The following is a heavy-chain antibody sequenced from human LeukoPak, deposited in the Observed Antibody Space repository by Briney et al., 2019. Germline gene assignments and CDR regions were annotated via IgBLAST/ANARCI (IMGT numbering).Heavy chain of an antibody. V-gene: IGHV4-39*01. CDR2: IYYSGST. D-gene: IGHD7-27*01. CDR3: ARLGGWGYDY. Sequence: SETLSLTCTVSGGSISSSSYYWGWIRQPPGKGLEWIGSIYYSGSTYYNPSLKSRVTISVDTSKNQFSLKLSSVTAADTAVYYCARLGGWGYDYWGQGTLVTVSS. J-gene: IGHJ4*02. CDR1: GGSISSSSYY.